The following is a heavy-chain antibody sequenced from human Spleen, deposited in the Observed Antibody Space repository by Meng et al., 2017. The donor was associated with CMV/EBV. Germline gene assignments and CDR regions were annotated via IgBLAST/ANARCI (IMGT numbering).Heavy chain of an antibody. CDR1: VGSISSGDYY. V-gene: IGHV4-30-4*08. J-gene: IGHJ4*02. CDR2: IYYSGST. Sequence: TVSVGSISSGDYYWSWIRQPPGKGLEWIGYIYYSGSTYYNPSLKSRVTISVDTSKNQFSLKLSSVTAADTAVYYCARDYPPGGGLDYWGQGTLVTVSS. CDR3: ARDYPPGGGLDY. D-gene: IGHD3-10*01.